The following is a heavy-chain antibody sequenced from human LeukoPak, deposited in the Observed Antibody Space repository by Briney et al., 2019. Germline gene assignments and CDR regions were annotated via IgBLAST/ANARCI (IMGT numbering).Heavy chain of an antibody. CDR3: ATWIPQRGAFDI. J-gene: IGHJ3*02. CDR2: IYYSGST. V-gene: IGHV4-31*03. Sequence: PSQTLSLTCTVSGGSISSGGYYWSWIRQHPGKGLEWIGYIYYSGSTYYNPSLKSRVTTSVDTSKNQFSLKLSSVTAADTAVYYCATWIPQRGAFDIWGQGTMVTVSS. D-gene: IGHD5-18*01. CDR1: GGSISSGGYY.